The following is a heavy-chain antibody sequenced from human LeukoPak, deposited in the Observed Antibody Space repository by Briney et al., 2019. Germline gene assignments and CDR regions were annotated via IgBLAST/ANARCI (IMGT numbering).Heavy chain of an antibody. CDR3: ARVTQYSYGPSFDY. Sequence: SETLSLTCTVSGGSISTYYWSWLRQPPGKGLEWIGYIYYSGSTNYNPSLKSRVTISVDTSKNQFSLKLSSVTAADTAVYYCARVTQYSYGPSFDYWGQGTLVTVSS. CDR2: IYYSGST. J-gene: IGHJ4*02. V-gene: IGHV4-59*01. D-gene: IGHD5-18*01. CDR1: GGSISTYY.